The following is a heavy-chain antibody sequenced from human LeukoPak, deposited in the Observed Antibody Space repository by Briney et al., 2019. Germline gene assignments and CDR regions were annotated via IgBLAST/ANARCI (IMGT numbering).Heavy chain of an antibody. CDR1: GGTFSNYA. V-gene: IGHV1-69*13. CDR3: ARLDEYSSSSRYYGMDV. D-gene: IGHD3-22*01. J-gene: IGHJ6*02. Sequence: ASVKVSCKASGGTFSNYAISWVRQAPGQGLGWMGGIIPIFDTANYAQKFQGRVTITADESTSTAYMELSSLRSEDTAVYYCARLDEYSSSSRYYGMDVWGQGTTVTVSS. CDR2: IIPIFDTA.